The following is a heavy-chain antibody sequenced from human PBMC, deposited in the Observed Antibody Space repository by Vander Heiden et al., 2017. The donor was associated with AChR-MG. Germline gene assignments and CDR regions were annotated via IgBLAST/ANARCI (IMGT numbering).Heavy chain of an antibody. CDR1: GFIFSPYT. D-gene: IGHD6-13*01. CDR3: ARDRKGIGAAGLIYYYYYMDV. Sequence: EVQLVESGGGLVKPGGSLRLSCAASGFIFSPYTINWVRQAPGKGLEWVSSISSSSSYIYYADSVKGRFTISRDNAKNSLYLQMNSLRAEDTAVYYCARDRKGIGAAGLIYYYYYMDVWGKGTTVTVSS. CDR2: ISSSSSYI. V-gene: IGHV3-21*01. J-gene: IGHJ6*03.